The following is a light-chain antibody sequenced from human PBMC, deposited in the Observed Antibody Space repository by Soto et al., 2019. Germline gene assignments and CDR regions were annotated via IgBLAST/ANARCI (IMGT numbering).Light chain of an antibody. V-gene: IGKV3-11*01. Sequence: EIVLTQSPATLSLSPGERATLSCRASQSVSTYLAWYQQKPGQAPRLLIYDGSNRATGIPARFSGSGSGTDFTLTISSLEPEDFAVYYCQQRTQWPLTFCGGTKVEIK. CDR2: DGS. CDR1: QSVSTY. J-gene: IGKJ4*01. CDR3: QQRTQWPLT.